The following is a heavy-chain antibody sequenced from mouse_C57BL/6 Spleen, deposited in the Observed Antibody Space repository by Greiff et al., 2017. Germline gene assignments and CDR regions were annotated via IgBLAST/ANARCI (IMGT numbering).Heavy chain of an antibody. V-gene: IGHV1-85*01. D-gene: IGHD2-5*01. CDR2: IYPRDGST. J-gene: IGHJ4*01. Sequence: VKLMESGPELVKPGASVKLSCKASGYTFTSYDINWVKQRPGQGLEWIGWIYPRDGSTKYNEKFKGKATLTVDTSSSTAYMELHSLTSEDSAVYFCAGYSNYEGYAMDYWGQGTSVTVSS. CDR1: GYTFTSYD. CDR3: AGYSNYEGYAMDY.